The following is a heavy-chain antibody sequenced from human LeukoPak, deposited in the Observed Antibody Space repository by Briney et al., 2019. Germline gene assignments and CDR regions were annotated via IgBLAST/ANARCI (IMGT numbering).Heavy chain of an antibody. Sequence: KPSETLSLTCTVSGGSISSYYWSWIRQPPGKGLEWIGYIYYSGSTNYNPSLKSRVTISVDTSKNQFSLKLTSVTAADTAVYYCARGDTSSWSQYFQHWGQGTLVTVSS. V-gene: IGHV4-59*01. CDR2: IYYSGST. CDR3: ARGDTSSWSQYFQH. CDR1: GGSISSYY. D-gene: IGHD6-13*01. J-gene: IGHJ1*01.